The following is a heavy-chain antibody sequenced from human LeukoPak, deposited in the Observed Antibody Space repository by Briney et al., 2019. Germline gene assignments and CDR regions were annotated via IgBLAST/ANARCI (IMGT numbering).Heavy chain of an antibody. D-gene: IGHD3-22*01. J-gene: IGHJ4*02. V-gene: IGHV3-33*01. CDR2: IWYDGSEK. CDR1: GFPFSKYG. Sequence: GGSLRLSCAASGFPFSKYGMHWVRQAPGKGLEWVAVIWYDGSEKYYADSVKGRFTISRDSSKNTLYLQMNSLRAEDTAVYYCARGVVYDSSGYYPYYFDYWGQGTLVTVSS. CDR3: ARGVVYDSSGYYPYYFDY.